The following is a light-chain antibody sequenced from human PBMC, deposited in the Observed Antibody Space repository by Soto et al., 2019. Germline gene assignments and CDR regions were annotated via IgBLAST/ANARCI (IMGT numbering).Light chain of an antibody. Sequence: SALTQPRSVSGSPGQSVTISCTGSNSDVGAYKFASWLQHNPGEAPKVMIYDVTQRPSGVPDRFSGTKSGNTASLTISGLQAEDEADYYCCSYAGSYTWVFGSGTKVTVL. V-gene: IGLV2-11*01. CDR3: CSYAGSYTWV. J-gene: IGLJ1*01. CDR1: NSDVGAYKF. CDR2: DVT.